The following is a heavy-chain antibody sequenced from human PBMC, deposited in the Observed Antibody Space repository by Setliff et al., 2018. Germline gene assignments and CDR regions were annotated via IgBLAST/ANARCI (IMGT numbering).Heavy chain of an antibody. CDR3: ARGKIRITMIVVPTGGAFDI. V-gene: IGHV4-38-2*01. CDR2: IYHSGST. Sequence: SETLSLTCAVSGYSISSAYYWGWIRQPPGKGLEWIGSIYHSGSTNYNPSLKSRVTISVDTSKNQFSLKLSSVTAADTAVYYCARGKIRITMIVVPTGGAFDIWGQGTMVTVSS. J-gene: IGHJ3*02. CDR1: GYSISSAYY. D-gene: IGHD3-22*01.